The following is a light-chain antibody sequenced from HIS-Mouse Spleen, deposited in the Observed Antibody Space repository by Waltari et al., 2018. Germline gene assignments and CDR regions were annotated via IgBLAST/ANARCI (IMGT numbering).Light chain of an antibody. V-gene: IGKV1-8*01. J-gene: IGKJ1*01. Sequence: AIRMTQPPYSFSASTGVRVTITCRASQGISSYLAWYQQKPGKAPKLLIYAASTLQSGVPSRFSGSGSGTDFTLTISCLQSEDFATYYCQQYYSYPRTFGQGTKVEIK. CDR3: QQYYSYPRT. CDR1: QGISSY. CDR2: AAS.